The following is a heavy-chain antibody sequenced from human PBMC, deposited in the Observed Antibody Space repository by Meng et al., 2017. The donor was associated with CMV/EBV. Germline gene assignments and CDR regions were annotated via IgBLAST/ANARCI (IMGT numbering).Heavy chain of an antibody. CDR1: GFTVSNNY. CDR2: IYSEGTT. Sequence: LGESGGGLIQPGGSLSLSCAASGFTVSNNYMRWFRQAPGKGLEWVSLIYSEGTTDYADSVKGRFTISRDNSKNTLYLQMNSLRAEDTAVYYCARDGNYHGVWGQGTLVTVFS. V-gene: IGHV3-53*01. D-gene: IGHD1-7*01. J-gene: IGHJ4*02. CDR3: ARDGNYHGV.